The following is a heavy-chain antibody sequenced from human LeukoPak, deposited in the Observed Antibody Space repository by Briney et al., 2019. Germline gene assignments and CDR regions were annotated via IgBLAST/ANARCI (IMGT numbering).Heavy chain of an antibody. V-gene: IGHV3-7*01. CDR2: IKQDGSEK. J-gene: IGHJ2*01. D-gene: IGHD4-23*01. Sequence: PGGSLRLSCAASGFTFSSYWMSWVRQAPGKGLEWVANIKQDGSEKYYVDSVKGRFTISRDNAKNSLYLQMNSLRAEDTAVYYCARKKNSAYWYFDLWGRGTLVTVSS. CDR1: GFTFSSYW. CDR3: ARKKNSAYWYFDL.